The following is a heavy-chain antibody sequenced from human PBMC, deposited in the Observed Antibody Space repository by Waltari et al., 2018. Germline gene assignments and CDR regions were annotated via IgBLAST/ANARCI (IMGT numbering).Heavy chain of an antibody. D-gene: IGHD3-9*01. J-gene: IGHJ4*02. Sequence: EVQLVESGGDLVQPGGSLRLSCVASGFTFSTYPMTWVRQAPGKGLDWVSFISVYITHYADSVKGRFTISSDNSKNTLYLQMNSLRAEETAVYFCATQASGYLLGYCDYWCQGTLVTVSS. CDR3: ATQASGYLLGYCDY. V-gene: IGHV3-23*04. CDR1: GFTFSTYP. CDR2: ISVYIT.